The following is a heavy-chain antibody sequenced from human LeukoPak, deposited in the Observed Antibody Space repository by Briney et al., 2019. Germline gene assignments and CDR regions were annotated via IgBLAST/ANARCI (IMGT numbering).Heavy chain of an antibody. CDR2: IYYSGST. J-gene: IGHJ4*02. CDR1: GGSISSSSYY. CDR3: AGLIQGYYYDSSGYLL. D-gene: IGHD3-22*01. V-gene: IGHV4-39*01. Sequence: PSETLSLTCTVSGGSISSSSYYWGWIRQPPGKGLEWIGSIYYSGSTYYNPSLKSRVTISVDTSKNQFSLKLSSVTAADTAVYYCAGLIQGYYYDSSGYLLWGQGTLVTVSS.